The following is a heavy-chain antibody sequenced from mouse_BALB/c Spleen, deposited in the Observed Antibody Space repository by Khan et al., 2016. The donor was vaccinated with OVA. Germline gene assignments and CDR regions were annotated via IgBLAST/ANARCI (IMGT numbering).Heavy chain of an antibody. Sequence: EVELVESGGDLVKPGGSLKLSCAASGFTFSGYGMSWVRQTPDKRLEWVASINSGGSYTYYADSVKGRFIISRDNAKNNLYLQVSNLKSEDTAMYYCARQEMVTVYYYGIDYWGQGTSVIVSS. D-gene: IGHD2-1*01. J-gene: IGHJ4*01. CDR3: ARQEMVTVYYYGIDY. V-gene: IGHV5-6*01. CDR1: GFTFSGYG. CDR2: INSGGSYT.